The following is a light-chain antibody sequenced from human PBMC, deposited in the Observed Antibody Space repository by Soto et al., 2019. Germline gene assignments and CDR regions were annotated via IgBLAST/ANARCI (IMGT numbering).Light chain of an antibody. CDR2: GAS. CDR1: QRMSSNY. CDR3: QQYASSPRT. Sequence: LVLTQSPGTLSLSPGERATLSCRASQRMSSNYLAWYQQRPGQAPRVLIFGASRMATGIPDRFSGSGSGTDFTLTISSLEPEDSAVYYCQQYASSPRTFGQGTTVEIK. V-gene: IGKV3-20*01. J-gene: IGKJ1*01.